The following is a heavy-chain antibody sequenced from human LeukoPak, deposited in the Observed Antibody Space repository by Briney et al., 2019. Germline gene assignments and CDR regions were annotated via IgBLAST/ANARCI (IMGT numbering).Heavy chain of an antibody. CDR2: IYHSGST. V-gene: IGHV4-38-2*02. Sequence: ASETLSLTCTVSGYSISSGYYWGWIRQPPGKGLEWIGSIYHSGSTYYNPSLKSRVTISVDTSKNQLSLKLSSVTAADTAVYYCARVGYCSSTSCYEGYMDVWGKGTTVTVSS. J-gene: IGHJ6*03. CDR3: ARVGYCSSTSCYEGYMDV. D-gene: IGHD2-2*01. CDR1: GYSISSGYY.